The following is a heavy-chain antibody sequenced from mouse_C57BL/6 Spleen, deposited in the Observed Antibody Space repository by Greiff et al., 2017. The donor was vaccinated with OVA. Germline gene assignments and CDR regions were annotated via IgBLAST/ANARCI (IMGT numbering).Heavy chain of an antibody. Sequence: VKLQESGAELVKPGASVKISCKASGYAFSSYWMNWVKQRPGKGLEWIGQIYPGDGDTNYNGKFKGKATLTADKSSSTAYMQLSSLTSEDSAVYFCARWAFITTVVAHDYWGQGTTLTVSS. CDR2: IYPGDGDT. J-gene: IGHJ2*01. CDR1: GYAFSSYW. CDR3: ARWAFITTVVAHDY. D-gene: IGHD1-1*01. V-gene: IGHV1-80*01.